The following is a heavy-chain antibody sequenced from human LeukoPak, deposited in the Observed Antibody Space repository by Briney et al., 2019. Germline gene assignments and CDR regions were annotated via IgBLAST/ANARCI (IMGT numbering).Heavy chain of an antibody. CDR3: ARGGMATIDY. Sequence: SETLSLTCTVSGGSINSGSYYWGWIRQPPGKGLEWIGSLYYSGSTYYNSSLKSRVTISVDTSKNQFSLKLSSVTAADTAVYYCARGGMATIDYWGQGTLVTVSS. D-gene: IGHD5-24*01. CDR2: LYYSGST. V-gene: IGHV4-39*07. J-gene: IGHJ4*02. CDR1: GGSINSGSYY.